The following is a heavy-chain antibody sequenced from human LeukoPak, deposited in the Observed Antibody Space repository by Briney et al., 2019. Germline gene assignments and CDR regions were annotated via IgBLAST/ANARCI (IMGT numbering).Heavy chain of an antibody. J-gene: IGHJ4*02. CDR3: ARVLDYGSGNSSEGY. D-gene: IGHD3-10*01. CDR2: INAGNGNT. V-gene: IGHV1-3*01. Sequence: ASVKVSCKASGYTFTSYAMHWVRQAPGQRLEWMGWINAGNGNTKYSQKFQGRVTITRDTSASTAYMELSSLRSEDTAVYYCARVLDYGSGNSSEGYWGQGTLVTVSS. CDR1: GYTFTSYA.